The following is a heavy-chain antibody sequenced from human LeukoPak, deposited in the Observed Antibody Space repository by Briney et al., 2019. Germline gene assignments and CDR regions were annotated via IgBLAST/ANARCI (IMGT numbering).Heavy chain of an antibody. CDR3: ASRYDNSGYYYVPDY. D-gene: IGHD3-22*01. V-gene: IGHV4-39*01. J-gene: IGHJ4*02. CDR1: GGSISSSSYY. Sequence: SETLSLTCTVSGGSISSSSYYWGWIRQPPGKGLEWIGNIYYSGSTYYNPSLKSRVTISVDTSKNQFSLKLSSVTAADTAVYYCASRYDNSGYYYVPDYWGQGTLVTVSS. CDR2: IYYSGST.